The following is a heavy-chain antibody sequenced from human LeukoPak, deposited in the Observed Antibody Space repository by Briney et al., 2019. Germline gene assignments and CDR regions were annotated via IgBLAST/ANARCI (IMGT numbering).Heavy chain of an antibody. CDR3: AKAAADFWSGSNW. J-gene: IGHJ4*02. V-gene: IGHV3-23*01. CDR1: GFTFNSYA. D-gene: IGHD3-3*01. Sequence: GGSLRLSCAASGFTFNSYAMSWVRQAPGKGLECVSAISGSGDSTYYADSVKGRFTISRDNSKNTLYLKMNSLRAEDTAVYYCAKAAADFWSGSNWWGQGTLVTVSS. CDR2: ISGSGDST.